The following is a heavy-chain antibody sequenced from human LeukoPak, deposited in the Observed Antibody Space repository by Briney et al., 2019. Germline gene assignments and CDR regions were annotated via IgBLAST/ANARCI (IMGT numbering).Heavy chain of an antibody. V-gene: IGHV3-53*01. Sequence: GGSLRLSCTVSGFTVSSNSMSWVRQAPGKGLEWVSFIYSAGNTHYSDSVKGRFTISIDNSKNTLYLQMNSLRAEDTAVYYCAKDNLQGIDPWGQGTLVTVSS. J-gene: IGHJ5*02. CDR1: GFTVSSNS. CDR3: AKDNLQGIDP. CDR2: IYSAGNT. D-gene: IGHD3-10*01.